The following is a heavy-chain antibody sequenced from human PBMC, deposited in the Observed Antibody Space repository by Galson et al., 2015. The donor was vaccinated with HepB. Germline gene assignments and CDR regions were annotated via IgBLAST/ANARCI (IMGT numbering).Heavy chain of an antibody. J-gene: IGHJ4*02. Sequence: SLRLSCAASGFTFSTYGMHWVRQAPGKGLEWVAVIWYDGNTKYYADSVKGRFTISRDNSNNTLYLQMNSLRAEDTAVYYCARDFVVVPSYYCGYWGQGTLVTVSS. CDR3: ARDFVVVPSYYCGY. CDR1: GFTFSTYG. CDR2: IWYDGNTK. V-gene: IGHV3-33*01. D-gene: IGHD2-2*01.